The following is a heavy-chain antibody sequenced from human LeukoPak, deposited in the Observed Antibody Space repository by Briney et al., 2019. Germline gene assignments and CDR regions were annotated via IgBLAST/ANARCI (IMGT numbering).Heavy chain of an antibody. D-gene: IGHD4-17*01. J-gene: IGHJ4*02. CDR2: IHSSGST. Sequence: TLSLTCAVSGGSISSGSYYWCWIRQPAGKGLEWIGRIHSSGSTNYNPSLKSRVSISADTSKNQFSLKLTSVTAADTAVYYCARDGDYGDYVYWGQGTLVTVSS. CDR3: ARDGDYGDYVY. CDR1: GGSISSGSYY. V-gene: IGHV4-61*02.